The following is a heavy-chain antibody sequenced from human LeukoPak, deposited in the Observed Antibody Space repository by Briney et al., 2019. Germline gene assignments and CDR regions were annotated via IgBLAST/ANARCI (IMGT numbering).Heavy chain of an antibody. CDR1: GFTFSSYA. D-gene: IGHD3-9*01. CDR2: ISGSGGST. V-gene: IGHV3-23*01. CDR3: ASRTDILTGFDY. J-gene: IGHJ4*02. Sequence: AGGSLRLSCAASGFTFSSYAMSWVRQAPGKGLEWVSAISGSGGSTYYADSVKGRFTISRDNAKNSLYLQMNSLRAEDTAVYYCASRTDILTGFDYWGQGTLVTVSS.